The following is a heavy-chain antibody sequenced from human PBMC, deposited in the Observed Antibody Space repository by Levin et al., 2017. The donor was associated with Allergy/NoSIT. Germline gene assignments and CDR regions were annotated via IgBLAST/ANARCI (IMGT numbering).Heavy chain of an antibody. J-gene: IGHJ4*02. CDR1: GGSISSYY. CDR2: IYYSGST. V-gene: IGHV4-59*01. CDR3: ASATITFGGVIVMGFGVGYFDY. Sequence: SQTLSLTCTVSGGSISSYYWSWIRQPPGKGLEWIGYIYYSGSTNYNPSLKSRVTISVDTSKNQFSLKLSSVTAADTAVYYCASATITFGGVIVMGFGVGYFDYWGQGTLVTVSS. D-gene: IGHD3-16*02.